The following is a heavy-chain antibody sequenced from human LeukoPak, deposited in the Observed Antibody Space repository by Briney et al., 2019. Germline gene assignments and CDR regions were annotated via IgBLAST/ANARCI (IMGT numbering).Heavy chain of an antibody. CDR3: AKDLSWFGGSLATFGY. Sequence: PGGSLRLSCAASGFTFSIYHMSWVRQIPGKGPEWLTAISNSGDNTYYADFAKGRFTISRETSTNALYLQMNSLSAEDTAVYYCAKDLSWFGGSLATFGYWGQGTLATVSS. CDR1: GFTFSIYH. D-gene: IGHD3-10*01. V-gene: IGHV3-23*01. J-gene: IGHJ4*02. CDR2: ISNSGDNT.